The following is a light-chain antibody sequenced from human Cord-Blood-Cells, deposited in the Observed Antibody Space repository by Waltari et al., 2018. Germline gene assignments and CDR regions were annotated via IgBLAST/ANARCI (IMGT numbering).Light chain of an antibody. CDR2: GAS. V-gene: IGKV3-20*01. CDR3: QQYGSSPYT. Sequence: EIVLTQSPGTLSLSPGESDTLYCRARQSVSSSDLAWYQQKPVQAPRLLIYGASSRATGIPDRFSGSGSGTDFTLTISRLEPEDFAVYYCQQYGSSPYTFGQGTKLEIK. CDR1: QSVSSSD. J-gene: IGKJ2*01.